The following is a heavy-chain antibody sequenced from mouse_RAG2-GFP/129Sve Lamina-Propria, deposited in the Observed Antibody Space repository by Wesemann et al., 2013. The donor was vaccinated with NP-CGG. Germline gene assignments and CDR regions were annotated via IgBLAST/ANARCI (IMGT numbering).Heavy chain of an antibody. CDR2: ISNGGGST. Sequence: VESGGGLVQPGGSLKLSCAASGFTFSDYYMYWVRQTPEKRLEWVAYISNGGGSTYYPDTVKGRFTISRDNAKNTLYLQMSRLKSEDTAMYYCARPPYDYDASFAYWGQGTLVTVSA. CDR3: ARPPYDYDASFAY. CDR1: GFTFSDYY. J-gene: IGHJ3*01. D-gene: IGHD2-4*01. V-gene: IGHV5-12*01.